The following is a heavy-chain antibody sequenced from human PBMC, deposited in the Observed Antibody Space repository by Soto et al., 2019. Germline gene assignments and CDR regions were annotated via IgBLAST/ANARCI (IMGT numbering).Heavy chain of an antibody. CDR2: INPNGGSR. CDR1: GYICINYY. D-gene: IGHD6-13*01. Sequence: QVHLVQSGAEVKKPGAAVKVSCKASGYICINYYIHWVRQAPGQGLEWMGKINPNGGSRNYAKKFRGRVTMARDTSTSTVYMDLSSLRSDDTAVYYCARDLAAADYWGQGTLVTVSS. CDR3: ARDLAAADY. J-gene: IGHJ4*02. V-gene: IGHV1-46*01.